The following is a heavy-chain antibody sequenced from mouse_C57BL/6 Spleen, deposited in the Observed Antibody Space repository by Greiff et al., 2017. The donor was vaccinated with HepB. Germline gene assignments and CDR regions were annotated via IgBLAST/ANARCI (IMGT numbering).Heavy chain of an antibody. J-gene: IGHJ4*01. V-gene: IGHV1-26*01. Sequence: EVQLQQSGPELVKPGASVKISCKASGYTFTDYYMNWVKQSHGKSLEWIGDINPNNGGTSYNQKFKGKATLTVDKSSSTAYMELRSLTSEDSAVYYCARGDDPWGQGTSVTVSS. CDR2: INPNNGGT. D-gene: IGHD2-3*01. CDR1: GYTFTDYY. CDR3: ARGDDP.